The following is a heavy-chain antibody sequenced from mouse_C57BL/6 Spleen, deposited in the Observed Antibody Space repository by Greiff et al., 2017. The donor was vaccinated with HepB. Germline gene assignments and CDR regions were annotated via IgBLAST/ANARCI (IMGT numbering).Heavy chain of an antibody. Sequence: VQLQQSGPELVKPGASVKISCKASGYAFSSSWMNWVKQRPGKGLEWIGRIYPGDGDTNYNGKFKGKATLTADKSSSTAYMQLSSLTSEDSAVYFGARYGSYWYFDVWGTGTTVTVSS. J-gene: IGHJ1*03. CDR2: IYPGDGDT. D-gene: IGHD1-1*01. V-gene: IGHV1-82*01. CDR1: GYAFSSSW. CDR3: ARYGSYWYFDV.